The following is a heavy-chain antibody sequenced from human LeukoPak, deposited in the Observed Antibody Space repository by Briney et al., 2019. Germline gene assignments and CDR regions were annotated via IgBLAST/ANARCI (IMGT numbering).Heavy chain of an antibody. CDR2: IFYSGTT. CDR1: GVSVSGYY. CDR3: ARHDVVPVIRRGFDF. J-gene: IGHJ4*02. V-gene: IGHV4-59*08. D-gene: IGHD2-21*02. Sequence: KSSETLSLTCTVPGVSVSGYYWSWIRQSPGKGLEWIGYIFYSGTTLYSPSLKTRVTMSVDTSANQFSLKFSSVTAADTAVYYCARHDVVPVIRRGFDFWGQGTLVTVSS.